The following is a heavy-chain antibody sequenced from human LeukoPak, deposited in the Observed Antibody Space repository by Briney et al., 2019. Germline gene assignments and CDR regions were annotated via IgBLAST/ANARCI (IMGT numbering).Heavy chain of an antibody. CDR1: GYTFTSYG. CDR3: ARTGTARYDAFDI. D-gene: IGHD6-6*01. J-gene: IGHJ3*02. Sequence: ASVKVSCKASGYTFTSYGISWVRQAPGQGLEWMGGIIPIFGTANYAQKFQGRVTITADESTSTAYMELSSLRSEDTAVYYCARTGTARYDAFDIWGQGTMVTVSS. CDR2: IIPIFGTA. V-gene: IGHV1-69*13.